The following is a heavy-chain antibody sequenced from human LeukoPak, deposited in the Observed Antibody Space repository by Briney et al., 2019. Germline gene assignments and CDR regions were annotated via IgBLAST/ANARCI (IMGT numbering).Heavy chain of an antibody. D-gene: IGHD6-19*01. J-gene: IGHJ3*02. CDR1: GYSISSGYY. CDR2: IYHSGST. V-gene: IGHV4-38-2*01. Sequence: PSETLSLTCAVSGYSISSGYYWGWIRQPPGKGLEWIGSIYHSGSTYYNPSLKSRVTISVDTSKNQFSLKLSSVTAADTAVYYCARGHGYSSGHDAFDIWGQGTMVTVSS. CDR3: ARGHGYSSGHDAFDI.